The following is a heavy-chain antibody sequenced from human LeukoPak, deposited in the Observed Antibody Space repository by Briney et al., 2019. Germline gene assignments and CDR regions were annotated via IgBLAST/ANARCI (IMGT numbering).Heavy chain of an antibody. CDR3: ARHYTSGWDLDY. CDR1: GGSLTGYY. V-gene: IGHV4-59*08. CDR2: IFHSGTT. J-gene: IGHJ4*02. D-gene: IGHD6-19*01. Sequence: PSEALSLTCTVSGGSLTGYYWSWLRQPPGKGRDGVGYIFHSGTTSYNPSLKSRVTVSVDTSKNQFSLKVTSVTAADTAIYYCARHYTSGWDLDYWGQGTLVTVSS.